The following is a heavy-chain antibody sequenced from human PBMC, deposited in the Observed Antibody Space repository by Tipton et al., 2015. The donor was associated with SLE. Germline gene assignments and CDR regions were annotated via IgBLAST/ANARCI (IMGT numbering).Heavy chain of an antibody. CDR2: IYYSGST. J-gene: IGHJ4*02. CDR3: ARRRGSYYGLDY. D-gene: IGHD1-26*01. V-gene: IGHV4-59*01. CDR1: VVSISSYY. Sequence: TLSLTCTVSVVSISSYYWSWIRQPPGKGLEWIGYIYYSGSTNYNPSLKSRVTISVDTSKNQFSLKLSSVTAADTAVYYCARRRGSYYGLDYWGQGTLVTVSS.